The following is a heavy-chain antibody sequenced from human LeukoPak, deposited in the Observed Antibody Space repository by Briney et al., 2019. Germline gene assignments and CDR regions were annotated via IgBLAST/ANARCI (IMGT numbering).Heavy chain of an antibody. V-gene: IGHV3-74*01. CDR1: GFTFSSYW. CDR2: INSDGSST. CDR3: ATGYCSSTSCLSRAAFDI. D-gene: IGHD2-2*01. Sequence: GGSLRLSCAASGFTFSSYWMHWVRQAPGKGLVWVSRINSDGSSTSYADSVKGRFTISRDNAKNTLYLQMSSLRAEDTAVYYCATGYCSSTSCLSRAAFDIWGQGTMVTVSS. J-gene: IGHJ3*02.